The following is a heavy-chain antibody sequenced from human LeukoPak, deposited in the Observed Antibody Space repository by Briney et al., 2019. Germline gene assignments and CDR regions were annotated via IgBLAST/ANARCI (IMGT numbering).Heavy chain of an antibody. CDR2: ISSSSSTI. J-gene: IGHJ4*02. D-gene: IGHD3-22*01. CDR1: GFTFSSYS. Sequence: GGSLRLSCAASGFTFSSYSMNWVRQAPGKGLEWVSYISSSSSTIYYADSVKGRFTISRDNSKNTLFLQMNSLRAEDTAVYFCAKDFRRADYYDSSGYYRMIDYWGQGTLVTVSS. CDR3: AKDFRRADYYDSSGYYRMIDY. V-gene: IGHV3-48*01.